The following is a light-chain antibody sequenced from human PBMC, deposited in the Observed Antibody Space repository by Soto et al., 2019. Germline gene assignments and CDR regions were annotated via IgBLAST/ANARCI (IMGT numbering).Light chain of an antibody. CDR3: QQRNKWPLFT. CDR1: QSVSSY. V-gene: IGKV3-11*01. CDR2: DAS. J-gene: IGKJ3*01. Sequence: EIVLTQSPATLSLSPGERATLSCRASQSVSSYLAWYQQKPGQAPRLLIYDASNRATGIPARFSGSGSGTDFTLTISSLEPENFAVYYCQQRNKWPLFTFGPWDQSGYQT.